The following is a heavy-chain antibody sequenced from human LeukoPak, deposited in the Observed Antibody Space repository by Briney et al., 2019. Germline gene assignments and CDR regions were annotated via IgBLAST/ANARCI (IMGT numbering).Heavy chain of an antibody. CDR2: IYYSGST. CDR1: GGSISSSSYY. J-gene: IGHJ4*02. CDR3: AKDRVSLPIIGYDFFWDY. Sequence: SETLSLTCSVSGGSISSSSYYWDWIRQPPGKGLEWIGSIYYSGSTYYNPSLKSRVTISVDTSKNQFSLKLSSVTAADTAIYYCAKDRVSLPIIGYDFFWDYWGQGTLVTVSS. V-gene: IGHV4-39*02. D-gene: IGHD5-12*01.